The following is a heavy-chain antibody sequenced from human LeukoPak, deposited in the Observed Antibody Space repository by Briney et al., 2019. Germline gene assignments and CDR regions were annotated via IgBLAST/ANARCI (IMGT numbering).Heavy chain of an antibody. CDR2: IWYDGSNK. Sequence: PGRSLRLSCAASGFTFSSYGMHWVRQAPGKGLEWVAVIWYDGSNKYYADSVKGRFTISRDNSKNTLYLQMNSLRAEDTAVYYCARGLGVVTATLDHWGQGTLVTVSS. V-gene: IGHV3-33*01. J-gene: IGHJ4*02. CDR3: ARGLGVVTATLDH. CDR1: GFTFSSYG. D-gene: IGHD2-21*02.